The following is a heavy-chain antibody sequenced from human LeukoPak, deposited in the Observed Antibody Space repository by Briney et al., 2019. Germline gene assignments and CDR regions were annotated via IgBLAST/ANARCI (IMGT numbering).Heavy chain of an antibody. Sequence: GASVKVSCKASGYTFTNYGISWVRQAPGQGLEWMGWISAYNGNTNYAQKLQGRVTMTTDTSTSTAYMELRSLRSDDTAVYYCARTDYYGSGPDWFDPWGQGTLVTVSS. CDR3: ARTDYYGSGPDWFDP. CDR1: GYTFTNYG. J-gene: IGHJ5*02. V-gene: IGHV1-18*04. CDR2: ISAYNGNT. D-gene: IGHD3-10*01.